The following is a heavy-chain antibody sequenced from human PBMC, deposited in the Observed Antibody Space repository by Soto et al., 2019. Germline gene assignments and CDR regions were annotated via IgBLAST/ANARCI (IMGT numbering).Heavy chain of an antibody. J-gene: IGHJ6*02. CDR3: ARGRGGRTELWPYYYYDYGMDV. CDR1: GFTVSSNY. V-gene: IGHV3-53*04. D-gene: IGHD5-18*01. CDR2: IYSGGST. Sequence: EVQLVESGGGLVQPGGSLRLSCAASGFTVSSNYMSWVRQAPGKGLEWVSVIYSGGSTYYADSVKGRFTISRHNSKNTMYLQMNSLTAEVTAVYYCARGRGGRTELWPYYYYDYGMDVWGQGTTVTVSS.